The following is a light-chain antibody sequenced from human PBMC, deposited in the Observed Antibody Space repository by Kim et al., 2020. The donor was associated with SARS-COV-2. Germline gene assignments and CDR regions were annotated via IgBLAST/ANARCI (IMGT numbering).Light chain of an antibody. CDR3: QSYDSSLSGSGV. J-gene: IGLJ3*02. V-gene: IGLV1-40*01. CDR2: GNS. Sequence: QSVLTQPPSVSGAPGQRDTISCTGSSSNIGAGYDVHWYQQLPGTAPKLLIYGNSNRPSGVPDRFSGSKSGTSASLAITGLQAEDEADYYCQSYDSSLSGSGVFGGGTQLTVL. CDR1: SSNIGAGYD.